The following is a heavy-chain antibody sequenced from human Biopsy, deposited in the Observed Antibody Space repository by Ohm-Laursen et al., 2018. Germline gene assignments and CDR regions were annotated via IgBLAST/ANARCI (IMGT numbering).Heavy chain of an antibody. J-gene: IGHJ5*02. CDR2: IYTSGIT. CDR1: GGSLSNYS. V-gene: IGHV4-4*07. CDR3: ARDRDRRGWFDP. Sequence: GTLSLTCTVSGGSLSNYSWSWIRQPAGKGLEWIGQIYTSGITNYNPSLKSRVTMSVDTSKNKFSLRVSSVTAADTAVYYCARDRDRRGWFDPWGQGTLVTVSS. D-gene: IGHD1-14*01.